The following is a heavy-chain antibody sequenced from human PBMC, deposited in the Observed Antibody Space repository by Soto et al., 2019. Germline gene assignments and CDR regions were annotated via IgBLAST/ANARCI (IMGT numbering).Heavy chain of an antibody. J-gene: IGHJ4*02. CDR1: GGSISSHY. V-gene: IGHV4-59*11. Sequence: SETLSLTCTVSGGSISSHYWSWIRQPPGKGLEWIGYIYYSGSTNYNPSLKSRVTISVDTSKNQFSLKLSSVTAADTAVYYCASDYYGSGSYHYWGQGTLVTVSS. CDR3: ASDYYGSGSYHY. D-gene: IGHD3-10*01. CDR2: IYYSGST.